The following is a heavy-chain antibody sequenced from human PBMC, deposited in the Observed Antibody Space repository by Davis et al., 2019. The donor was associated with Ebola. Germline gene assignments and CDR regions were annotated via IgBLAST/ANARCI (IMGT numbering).Heavy chain of an antibody. Sequence: GESLKISCAASGFTFSSYAMSWVRQAPGKGLEWVSAISGSGGSTYYADSVKGRFTISRDNSKNTVSLQMSSLRVEDTAIYYCARSPTLPFMEWTSKWFDPWGQGTLVTVSS. CDR1: GFTFSSYA. V-gene: IGHV3-23*01. D-gene: IGHD3-3*01. CDR2: ISGSGGST. J-gene: IGHJ5*02. CDR3: ARSPTLPFMEWTSKWFDP.